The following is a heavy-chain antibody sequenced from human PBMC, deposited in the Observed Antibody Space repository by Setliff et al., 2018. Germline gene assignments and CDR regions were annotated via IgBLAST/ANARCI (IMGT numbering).Heavy chain of an antibody. CDR1: GGSIRSSYYY. CDR3: ARPLEESFGGVRDSDAFDV. D-gene: IGHD3-16*01. CDR2: IYYNGST. Sequence: SETLSLTCTVSGGSIRSSYYYWGWIRQPPGKGLEWIGSIYYNGSTHFNPPLKSRVAISVDTSKNLLSLRVNSVTATDTAVYYCARPLEESFGGVRDSDAFDVWGQGTVVTVSS. V-gene: IGHV4-39*01. J-gene: IGHJ3*01.